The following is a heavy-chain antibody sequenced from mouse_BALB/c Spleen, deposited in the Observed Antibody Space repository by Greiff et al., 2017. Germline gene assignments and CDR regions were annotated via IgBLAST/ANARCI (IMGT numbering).Heavy chain of an antibody. CDR1: GFNIKDTY. CDR2: IDPANGNT. D-gene: IGHD2-2*01. CDR3: ARERDGYETMDY. Sequence: VQLKQSGAELVKPGASVKLSCTASGFNIKDTYMHWVKQRPEQGLEWIGRIDPANGNTKYDPKFQGKATITADTSSNTAYLQLSSLTSEDTAVYYCARERDGYETMDYWGQGTSVTVSS. J-gene: IGHJ4*01. V-gene: IGHV14-3*02.